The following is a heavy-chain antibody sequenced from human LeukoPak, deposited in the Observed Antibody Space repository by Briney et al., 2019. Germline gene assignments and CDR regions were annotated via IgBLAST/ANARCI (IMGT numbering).Heavy chain of an antibody. V-gene: IGHV1-24*01. J-gene: IGHJ4*02. CDR1: GYTLTELS. CDR3: ARDTRIAMAGTCGY. CDR2: FDPEDGET. Sequence: ASVKVSCKVSGYTLTELSMHWVRQAPGKGLEWMGGFDPEDGETIYALKFQGRVTMTTDTSTSTAYMELRSLRSDDTAVYYCARDTRIAMAGTCGYWGQGTLVTVSS. D-gene: IGHD6-19*01.